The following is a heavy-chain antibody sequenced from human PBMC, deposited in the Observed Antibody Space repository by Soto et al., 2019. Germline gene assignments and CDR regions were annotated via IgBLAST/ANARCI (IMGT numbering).Heavy chain of an antibody. CDR3: AREGTCSSTSCPTYFSFGMDV. J-gene: IGHJ6*01. Sequence: QVQLVQSGAEVKKPGASVKVSCKASGYTFASYGISWVRQAPGQGLEWMGWISAYNGNTNYAQKLQGRVTRTSDTFTKTAYMEVRSLRSDDTAVYYCAREGTCSSTSCPTYFSFGMDVW. D-gene: IGHD2-2*01. CDR2: ISAYNGNT. V-gene: IGHV1-18*01. CDR1: GYTFASYG.